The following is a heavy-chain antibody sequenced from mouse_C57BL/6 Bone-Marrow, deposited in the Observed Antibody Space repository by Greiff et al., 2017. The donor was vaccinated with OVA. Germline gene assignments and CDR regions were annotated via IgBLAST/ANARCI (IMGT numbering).Heavy chain of an antibody. V-gene: IGHV8-8*01. CDR2: IWWDDDK. Sequence: QVTLKVSGPGILQPSQTLSLTCSFSGFSLSTFGMGVGWIRQPSGKGLEWLAHIWWDDDKYYNPALKSRLTISKATSKNQVFLKIANVDTAETATYYCARIGGYDGYYGAYWGQGTLVTVSA. J-gene: IGHJ3*01. CDR3: ARIGGYDGYYGAY. CDR1: GFSLSTFGMG. D-gene: IGHD2-3*01.